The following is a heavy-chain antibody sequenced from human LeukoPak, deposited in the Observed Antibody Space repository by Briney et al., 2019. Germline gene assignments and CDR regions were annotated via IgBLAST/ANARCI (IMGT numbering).Heavy chain of an antibody. CDR3: VKGLIGSLPGDF. CDR1: GFTFENYG. J-gene: IGHJ4*02. Sequence: GGSLRLSCAASGFTFENYGMSWVRQAPGKGLEWVSSISGRVGPTRRSYGDSVKGRFTGSRDNYKHTLYLHMNSLRAEDTAVYYCVKGLIGSLPGDFWGQGTLVTVSS. D-gene: IGHD2-21*01. CDR2: ISGRVGPTRR. V-gene: IGHV3-23*01.